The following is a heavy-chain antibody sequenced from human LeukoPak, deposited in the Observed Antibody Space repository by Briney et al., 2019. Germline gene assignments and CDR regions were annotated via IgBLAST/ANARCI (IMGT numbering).Heavy chain of an antibody. CDR2: IGNSDGRT. CDR3: AKGIGYYYFFDY. V-gene: IGHV3-23*01. J-gene: IGHJ4*02. CDR1: GFTFSSYA. Sequence: PGGSLRLSCAASGFTFSSYAMSWVRQAPGKGLEWVSGIGNSDGRTYYADSVKGRSTISRDNSKNTLFLQLNSLRGEDTAVYYCAKGIGYYYFFDYWGQGTLVTVSS. D-gene: IGHD3-22*01.